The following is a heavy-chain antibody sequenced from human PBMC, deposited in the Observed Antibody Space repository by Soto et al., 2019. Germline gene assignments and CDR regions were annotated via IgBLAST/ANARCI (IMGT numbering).Heavy chain of an antibody. CDR2: ISSSGGTT. D-gene: IGHD3-10*01. J-gene: IGHJ4*02. V-gene: IGHV3-23*01. Sequence: EVQLLESGGGLVQPGGSLRLSCSTSGFTFNTYAMNWVRQAPGKGLEWVSAISSSGGTTYYADSVRGRFTISRDNSKNTLFLQMNSLRAEDKALYYCAKQRAGYGSGSDTYYFDFWGQGHLCTVSS. CDR1: GFTFNTYA. CDR3: AKQRAGYGSGSDTYYFDF.